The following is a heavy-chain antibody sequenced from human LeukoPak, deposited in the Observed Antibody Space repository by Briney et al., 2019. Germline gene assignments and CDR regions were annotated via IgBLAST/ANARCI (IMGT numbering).Heavy chain of an antibody. J-gene: IGHJ4*02. Sequence: GGSLRLSCAASGFTVITNDMTWVRQAPGKGLEWVSVLDSDGNTKYADSVQGRFTISRDNSKNTLYLEMNSLSPDDTAVYYCARGVEPLAANTLAYWGQGTLVTVSS. CDR1: GFTVITND. CDR3: ARGVEPLAANTLAY. CDR2: LDSDGNT. V-gene: IGHV3-53*01. D-gene: IGHD1-14*01.